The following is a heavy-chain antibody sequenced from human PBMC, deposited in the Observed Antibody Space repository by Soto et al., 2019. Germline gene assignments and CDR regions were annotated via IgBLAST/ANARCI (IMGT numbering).Heavy chain of an antibody. V-gene: IGHV1-18*04. Sequence: GASVKVSCKASGYTFTSYGISWVRQAPGQGLEWMGWISAYNGNTNYAQKLQGRVTMTTDTSTSTAYMELRSLRSDDTAVYYCARVERFLEWLHGMVVWGQGTTVTVSS. D-gene: IGHD3-3*01. CDR2: ISAYNGNT. CDR1: GYTFTSYG. J-gene: IGHJ6*02. CDR3: ARVERFLEWLHGMVV.